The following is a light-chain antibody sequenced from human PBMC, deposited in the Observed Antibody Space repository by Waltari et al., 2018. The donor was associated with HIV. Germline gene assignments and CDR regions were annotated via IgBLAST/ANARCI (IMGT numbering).Light chain of an antibody. CDR1: SSDIGDYNY. V-gene: IGLV2-11*01. Sequence: QSALTQPRSVSGSPGQSVTISCTGTSSDIGDYNYVSWYQQHPGKAPKRMSYDVNKRPSGVPDRFSGSKSGNTASLTISGLQAEDEAAYYCCSFAGSYTLVFGGGTKLTVL. CDR3: CSFAGSYTLV. J-gene: IGLJ3*02. CDR2: DVN.